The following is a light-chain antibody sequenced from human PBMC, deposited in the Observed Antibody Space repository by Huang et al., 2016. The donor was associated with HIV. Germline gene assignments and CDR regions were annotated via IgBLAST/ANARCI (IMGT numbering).Light chain of an antibody. CDR1: RSLLFASNSKNF. J-gene: IGKJ2*01. V-gene: IGKV4-1*01. CDR2: MAS. Sequence: DILLTQSPDSLAVSLGERATLTCRSSRSLLFASNSKNFLAWYQPKPGQSPKLLMYMASVRESGVPERFTGSGSGPEFTLTIASLQAEDVAVYYCQQFYNMPYTFGRGTRLEI. CDR3: QQFYNMPYT.